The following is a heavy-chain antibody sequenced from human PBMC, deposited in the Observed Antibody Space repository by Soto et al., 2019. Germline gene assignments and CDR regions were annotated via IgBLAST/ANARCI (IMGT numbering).Heavy chain of an antibody. CDR2: IIPLSGTP. V-gene: IGHV1-69*06. J-gene: IGHJ5*02. Sequence: QVQLVQSGAEVKKPGSSVKVSCKAFGGTFSNYALTWVRQAPGQGLEWMGGIIPLSGTPNYAQKFQGRVTITADKSTTTVYMELSGLRSEDTAVYYCTRGIQLWSWGQGTLVTVSS. CDR3: TRGIQLWS. CDR1: GGTFSNYA. D-gene: IGHD5-18*01.